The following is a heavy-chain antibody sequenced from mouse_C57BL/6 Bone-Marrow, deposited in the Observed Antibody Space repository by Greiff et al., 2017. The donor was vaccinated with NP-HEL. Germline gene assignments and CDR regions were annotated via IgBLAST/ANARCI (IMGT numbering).Heavy chain of an antibody. J-gene: IGHJ2*01. Sequence: QVQLKQPGAELVKPGASVKMSCKASGYTFTSYWITWVKQRPGQGLEWIGDIYPGSGSTNYNEKFKSKATLTVDTSSSTAYMQLSSLTSEDSAVYYCARRGYDYDGLDYFDYWGQGTTLTVSS. CDR2: IYPGSGST. CDR3: ARRGYDYDGLDYFDY. D-gene: IGHD2-4*01. V-gene: IGHV1-55*01. CDR1: GYTFTSYW.